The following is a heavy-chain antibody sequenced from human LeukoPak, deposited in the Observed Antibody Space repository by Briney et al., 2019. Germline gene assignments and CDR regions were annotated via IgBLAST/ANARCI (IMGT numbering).Heavy chain of an antibody. CDR2: INHSGST. CDR3: ARGNYYGAGGPRY. CDR1: GGSFSGYY. J-gene: IGHJ4*02. Sequence: SETLSLTCAVYGGSFSGYYWSWIPQPPGHGLEWIGEINHSGSTNYNPSLKSRVTISVDTSKNQFSLKLSSVTAADTAVYYWARGNYYGAGGPRYWGQGTLVTVSS. V-gene: IGHV4-34*01. D-gene: IGHD3-10*01.